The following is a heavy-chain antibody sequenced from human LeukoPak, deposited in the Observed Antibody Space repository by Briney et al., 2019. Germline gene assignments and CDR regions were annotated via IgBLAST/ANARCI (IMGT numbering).Heavy chain of an antibody. Sequence: SETLSLTCTVSIGSINYYYRTWIRQSPEKGLEWIGHIHYSGNTNYNPSLKSRVTISADTSKKQFSLNLNSVTAADTAVYYCARLSHPGGTTWYFDYWGQGTLVIVSS. CDR1: IGSINYYY. CDR3: ARLSHPGGTTWYFDY. D-gene: IGHD1-14*01. V-gene: IGHV4-59*08. J-gene: IGHJ4*02. CDR2: IHYSGNT.